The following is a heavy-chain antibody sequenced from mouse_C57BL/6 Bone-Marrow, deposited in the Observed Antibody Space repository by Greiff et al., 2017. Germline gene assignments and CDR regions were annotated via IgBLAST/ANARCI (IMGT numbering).Heavy chain of an antibody. CDR1: GYTFTTYP. V-gene: IGHV1-47*01. CDR3: ARRSTFFYYCDY. J-gene: IGHJ2*01. CDR2: FNPYNDDT. Sequence: QVQLKESGAELVKPGASVKMSCKASGYTFTTYPIEWMKQNHGKSLEWIGNFNPYNDDTKYNEKFKGKDTLTVEKSSNTVYLELSRLTSDDSAVYYYARRSTFFYYCDYWGQGTTLTVSS. D-gene: IGHD5-1*01.